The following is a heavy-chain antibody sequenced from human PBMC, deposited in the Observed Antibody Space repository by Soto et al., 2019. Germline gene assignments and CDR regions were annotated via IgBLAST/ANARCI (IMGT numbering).Heavy chain of an antibody. J-gene: IGHJ4*02. Sequence: SETLSLTCGVSGYSITSGFYWGWVRQSPGKGLEWIGSISYSAKTFYNPSLASRLSIAVDTSMNQFSLRLTSVTAADTALYYCTRGAGAPWVRFDSWGQGTLVTV. CDR1: GYSITSGFY. V-gene: IGHV4-38-2*01. CDR2: ISYSAKT. CDR3: TRGAGAPWVRFDS. D-gene: IGHD3-22*01.